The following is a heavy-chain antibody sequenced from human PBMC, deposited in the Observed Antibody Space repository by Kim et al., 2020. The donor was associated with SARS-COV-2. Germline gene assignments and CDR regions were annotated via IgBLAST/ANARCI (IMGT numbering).Heavy chain of an antibody. CDR3: ARHNWNYDRIKGWFDP. CDR1: GYTFTSYY. V-gene: IGHV1-46*01. D-gene: IGHD1-7*01. CDR2: INPSGGST. Sequence: ASVKVSCKASGYTFTSYYMHWVRQAPGQGLEWMGIINPSGGSTSYAQKFQGRVTITRDTSTSTVYMELSSLRSEDTAVYYCARHNWNYDRIKGWFDPWGQGTLVTVSS. J-gene: IGHJ5*02.